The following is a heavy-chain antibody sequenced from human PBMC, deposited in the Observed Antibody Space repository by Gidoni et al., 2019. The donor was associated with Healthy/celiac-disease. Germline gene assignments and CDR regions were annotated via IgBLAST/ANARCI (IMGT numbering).Heavy chain of an antibody. CDR1: GFTFSSYA. D-gene: IGHD3-16*01. Sequence: EVQLLESGGGLVQPGGSLRLSCAASGFTFSSYAMSWVRQAPGKGLELVSAISGSGGSTYYADSVKGRFTISRDNSKNTLYLQMNSLRAEDTAVYYCAKDRHYDYIWRRPLYNYWGQGTLVTVSS. CDR2: ISGSGGST. J-gene: IGHJ4*02. CDR3: AKDRHYDYIWRRPLYNY. V-gene: IGHV3-23*01.